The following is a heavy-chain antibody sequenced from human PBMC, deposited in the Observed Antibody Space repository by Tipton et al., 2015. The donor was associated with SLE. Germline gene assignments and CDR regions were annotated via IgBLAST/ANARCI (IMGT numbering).Heavy chain of an antibody. CDR1: GFTFSNFA. D-gene: IGHD3-22*01. J-gene: IGHJ4*02. CDR2: ISKSGVTT. Sequence: LRLSCAASGFTFSNFAINWVRQAPGKGLEWVSGISKSGVTTYYADSVKGRFTISRDNSKNTLYLQMNSLRAEDTAVYYCAHRGTSSGYYYYFDYWGQGTLVTVSS. CDR3: AHRGTSSGYYYYFDY. V-gene: IGHV3-23*01.